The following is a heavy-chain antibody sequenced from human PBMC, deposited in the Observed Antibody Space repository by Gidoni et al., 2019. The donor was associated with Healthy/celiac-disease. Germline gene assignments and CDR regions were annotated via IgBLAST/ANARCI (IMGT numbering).Heavy chain of an antibody. V-gene: IGHV5-10-1*03. CDR3: ASGGYSGDAFDI. Sequence: EVQLVQSGAEVKKPGESLRISCKGSGYSFTRYWISWVRQMPGKGLEWMGRIDPRDSYTNYSPSFQVHVTISADKSISTAYLQWSSLKASDTAMYYCASGGYSGDAFDIWGQGTMVTVSS. D-gene: IGHD5-18*01. J-gene: IGHJ3*02. CDR2: IDPRDSYT. CDR1: GYSFTRYW.